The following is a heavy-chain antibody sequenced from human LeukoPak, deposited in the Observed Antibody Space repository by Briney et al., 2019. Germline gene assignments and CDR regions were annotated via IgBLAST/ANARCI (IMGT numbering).Heavy chain of an antibody. D-gene: IGHD3-16*01. V-gene: IGHV3-11*04. J-gene: IGHJ5*02. CDR3: ARDAMITLGANWFDP. CDR1: GFTFSDYY. CDR2: ISSSGSTI. Sequence: GGSLRLSCAASGFTFSDYYMSWIRQAPGKGLEWVSYISSSGSTIYYADSVKGRFTISRDNAKNSLYLQMNSLRAEDTAVYYCARDAMITLGANWFDPWGQGTLVTVSS.